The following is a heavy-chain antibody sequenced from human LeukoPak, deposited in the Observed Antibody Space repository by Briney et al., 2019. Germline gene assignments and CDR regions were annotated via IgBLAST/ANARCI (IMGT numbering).Heavy chain of an antibody. V-gene: IGHV3-48*01. Sequence: GVSLRLSCAASGFTFRSYSMNWVRQALGKGLEWVSYISSSSSTIYYADSVKGRFTISRDNAKNSLYLQMNSLRAEDTAVYYCARDSAGIAVAGDFDYWGQGTLVTVSS. CDR3: ARDSAGIAVAGDFDY. D-gene: IGHD6-19*01. CDR1: GFTFRSYS. J-gene: IGHJ4*02. CDR2: ISSSSSTI.